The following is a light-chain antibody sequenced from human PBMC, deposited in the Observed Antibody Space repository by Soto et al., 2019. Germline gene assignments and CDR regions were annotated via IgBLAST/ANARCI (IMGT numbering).Light chain of an antibody. V-gene: IGKV3-20*01. CDR2: AAS. J-gene: IGKJ1*01. CDR1: QSVSSKF. Sequence: IVLTHSQGTLSLSPWEIAALSCRASQSVSSKFLARYQQKPVQAPRLLIYAASNRATGIPDRFSGSGSGTDFTLTISRLEPEDFAVYYCQQSGSSPPTFGQGTKVDIK. CDR3: QQSGSSPPT.